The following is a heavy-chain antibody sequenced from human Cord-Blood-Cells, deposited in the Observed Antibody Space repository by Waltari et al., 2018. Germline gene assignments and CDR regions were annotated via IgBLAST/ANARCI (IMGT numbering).Heavy chain of an antibody. CDR3: AKGVRGSYSSSFRYQH. CDR1: GYTFTSYD. Sequence: QVQLVQSGAEVKKPGSSVKVSCKASGYTFTSYDINWVRQATGQGLEWRGWMNPNSGTTGYAQKFQGRVTMTRNTAISTAYMELSSLRSEDTAVYYCAKGVRGSYSSSFRYQHWVQGTLVTDSS. CDR2: MNPNSGTT. D-gene: IGHD6-13*01. V-gene: IGHV1-8*01. J-gene: IGHJ1*01.